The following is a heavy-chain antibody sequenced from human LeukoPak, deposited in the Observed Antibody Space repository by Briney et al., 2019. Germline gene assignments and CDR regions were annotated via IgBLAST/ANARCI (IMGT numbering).Heavy chain of an antibody. CDR2: IYYSGST. CDR1: GGSISSGSYY. Sequence: SETLSLTSTVSGGSISSGSYYWSWIRQPAGKGLEWIGSIYYSGSTYYNPSLKSRVTISVDTSKNQFSLKLSSVTAADTAVYYCARDSALRGGFDYWGQGTLVTVSS. J-gene: IGHJ4*02. CDR3: ARDSALRGGFDY. V-gene: IGHV4-39*07. D-gene: IGHD3-16*01.